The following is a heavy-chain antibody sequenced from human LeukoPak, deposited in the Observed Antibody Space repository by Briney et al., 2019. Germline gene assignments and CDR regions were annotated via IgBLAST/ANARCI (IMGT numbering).Heavy chain of an antibody. Sequence: GGSLRLSCAASGFTFSSYWMNWVRQAPGKGLEWIAYLSSSGSAFSYADSVKGRFTSARDNAKNSVYLEMNSLRADDTAVYYCARSARLMKGVVEVTALDDWGQGTLVTVSS. V-gene: IGHV3-48*04. CDR1: GFTFSSYW. J-gene: IGHJ4*02. D-gene: IGHD3-3*01. CDR2: LSSSGSAF. CDR3: ARSARLMKGVVEVTALDD.